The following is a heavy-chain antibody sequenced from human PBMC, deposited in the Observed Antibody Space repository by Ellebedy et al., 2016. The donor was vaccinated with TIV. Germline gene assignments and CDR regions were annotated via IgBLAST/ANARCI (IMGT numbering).Heavy chain of an antibody. J-gene: IGHJ4*03. Sequence: PGGSLRLSCTASGFIFDDYAMHWVRQVPGKGLEWVSGISWNSGSKGYADSVKGRFTISRDNAKNSLYLQMNSLRGEDTALYYCASLDYWGQGTLVTVSS. V-gene: IGHV3-9*01. CDR1: GFIFDDYA. CDR2: ISWNSGSK. CDR3: ASLDY.